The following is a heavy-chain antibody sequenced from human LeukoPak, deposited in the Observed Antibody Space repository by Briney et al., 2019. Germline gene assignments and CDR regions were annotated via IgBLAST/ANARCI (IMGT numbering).Heavy chain of an antibody. D-gene: IGHD6-6*01. J-gene: IGHJ4*02. Sequence: GASVKVSCKASGYTFTSYYMHWVRQAPGQGLEWMGIINPSGGSTSYAQKFQGRVTMTRDMSTSTVYMELSSLRSEDTAVYYCATEGSSFFPAFDYWGQGTLVTVSS. V-gene: IGHV1-46*01. CDR3: ATEGSSFFPAFDY. CDR1: GYTFTSYY. CDR2: INPSGGST.